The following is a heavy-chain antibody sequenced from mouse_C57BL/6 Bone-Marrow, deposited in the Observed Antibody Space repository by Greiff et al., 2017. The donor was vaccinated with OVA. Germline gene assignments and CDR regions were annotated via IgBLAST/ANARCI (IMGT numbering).Heavy chain of an antibody. J-gene: IGHJ3*01. Sequence: QVQLQQPGAELVKPGASVKLSCKASGYTFTSYWMQWVKQRPGQGLEWIGEIDPSDSYTNYNQKFKGKATLTVDKSSSTAYMQLSSLTSEDSAVYYCARVVDYDEFAYWGQGTLVTVSA. CDR3: ARVVDYDEFAY. CDR1: GYTFTSYW. D-gene: IGHD2-4*01. CDR2: IDPSDSYT. V-gene: IGHV1-50*01.